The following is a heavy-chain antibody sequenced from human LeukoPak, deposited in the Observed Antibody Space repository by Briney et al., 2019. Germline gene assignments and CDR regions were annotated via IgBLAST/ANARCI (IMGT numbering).Heavy chain of an antibody. CDR3: ARVFITGIVGATDDY. V-gene: IGHV1-69*04. CDR2: IIPILGIA. D-gene: IGHD1-26*01. J-gene: IGHJ4*02. Sequence: ASVKVSCTASGGTFSSYAISWVRQAPGQGLEWMGRIIPILGIANYAQKFQGRVTITADKSTSTAYMELSSLRSEDTAVYYCARVFITGIVGATDDYWGQGTLVTVSS. CDR1: GGTFSSYA.